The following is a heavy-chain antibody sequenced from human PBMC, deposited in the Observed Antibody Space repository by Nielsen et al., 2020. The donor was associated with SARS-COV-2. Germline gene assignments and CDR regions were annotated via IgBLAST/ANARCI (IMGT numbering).Heavy chain of an antibody. CDR1: GFTFSYYA. V-gene: IGHV3-23*01. J-gene: IGHJ4*02. CDR2: ITDNGGST. CDR3: AKSPGYLDF. Sequence: GDSLKISCVASGFTFSYYAMSWIRLAPGKGLEWVSGITDNGGSTYYADSVKGRFTISRDNSQNTLYLQMNSLRAEDTAVYYCAKSPGYLDFWGQGTLVTVSS.